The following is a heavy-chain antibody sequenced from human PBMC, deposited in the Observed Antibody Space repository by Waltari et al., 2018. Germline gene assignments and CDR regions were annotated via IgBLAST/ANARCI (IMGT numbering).Heavy chain of an antibody. J-gene: IGHJ4*02. Sequence: EVQRGESGGALVQAGGCLRSSCAASGVSVRTYGMTWVRQAPGKGLDWVSSITAGSSYIDSADPVKGRFTISRDNAENSLYLQMTGLRAEDTAIYYCARTSSPTMFGVVLDYWGQGALVTVSS. D-gene: IGHD3-3*01. CDR3: ARTSSPTMFGVVLDY. CDR2: ITAGSSYI. V-gene: IGHV3-21*01. CDR1: GVSVRTYG.